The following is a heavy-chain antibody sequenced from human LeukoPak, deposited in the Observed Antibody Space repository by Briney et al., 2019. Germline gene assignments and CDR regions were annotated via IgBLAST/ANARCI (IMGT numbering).Heavy chain of an antibody. CDR3: ARLYSGSYYERDY. Sequence: SETLSLTCTVSGDSISSDIYSWGWIRQPPGKGLEWIGTIYYGGSTYYNPSLKSRVTTSVDTSKNQFSLRLSSVTAADTAVYYCARLYSGSYYERDYWGRGTLVTVSS. CDR1: GDSISSDIYS. J-gene: IGHJ4*02. D-gene: IGHD1-26*01. CDR2: IYYGGST. V-gene: IGHV4-39*01.